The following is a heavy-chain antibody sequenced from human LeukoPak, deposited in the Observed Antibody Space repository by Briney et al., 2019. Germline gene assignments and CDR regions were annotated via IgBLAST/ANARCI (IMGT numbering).Heavy chain of an antibody. CDR2: ISSSSSYT. J-gene: IGHJ4*02. CDR1: GFTFSSYS. D-gene: IGHD5-24*01. Sequence: GGSLRLSCAASGFTFSSYSMNWVRQAPGKGLEWVSSISSSSSYTYYADSVKGRFTISRDNSKNTLYLQMNSLRPEDTAVYYCARTPRLQFFDYWGQGTLVTVSS. V-gene: IGHV3-21*04. CDR3: ARTPRLQFFDY.